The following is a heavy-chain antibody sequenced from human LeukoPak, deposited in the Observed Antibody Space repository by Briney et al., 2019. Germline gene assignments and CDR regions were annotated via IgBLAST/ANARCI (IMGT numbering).Heavy chain of an antibody. CDR3: CGARGGYSSSSLVFDY. CDR1: GYTFTGYY. V-gene: IGHV1-2*02. J-gene: IGHJ4*02. CDR2: INPNSGGT. D-gene: IGHD6-6*01. Sequence: SVKVSCKASGYTFTGYYMHWVRQAPGQGLEGMGWINPNSGGTNYAQKVQGRVTMTTDTSNRTAYMVQIRLRSDDAAVYYCCGARGGYSSSSLVFDYWGQGTLVTVSS.